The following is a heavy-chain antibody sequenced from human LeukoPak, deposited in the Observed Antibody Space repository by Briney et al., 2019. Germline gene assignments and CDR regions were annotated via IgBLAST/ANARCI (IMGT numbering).Heavy chain of an antibody. CDR3: ARDGAGNWFDP. Sequence: ASVKVSCKASGYTFTSYDINWVRQATGQGLEWMGWMNPNSGNTGYAQKFQGRVTMTRDTSTSTVYMELSSLRSEDTAVYYCARDGAGNWFDPWGQGTLVTVSS. V-gene: IGHV1-8*01. CDR2: MNPNSGNT. J-gene: IGHJ5*02. CDR1: GYTFTSYD. D-gene: IGHD4/OR15-4a*01.